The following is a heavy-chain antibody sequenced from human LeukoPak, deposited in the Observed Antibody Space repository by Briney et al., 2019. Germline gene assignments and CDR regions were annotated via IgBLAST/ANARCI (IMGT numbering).Heavy chain of an antibody. J-gene: IGHJ6*02. CDR1: GGTFSSYA. Sequence: SSVKVSCKASGGTFSSYAISWVRQAPGQGLEWMGRIIPILGIANYAQKFQGRVTITADKSTSTAYMELSSLRSEDTAVYYCASLGDGDYGMDVWGQGTTVTVSS. D-gene: IGHD3-10*01. CDR2: IIPILGIA. CDR3: ASLGDGDYGMDV. V-gene: IGHV1-69*04.